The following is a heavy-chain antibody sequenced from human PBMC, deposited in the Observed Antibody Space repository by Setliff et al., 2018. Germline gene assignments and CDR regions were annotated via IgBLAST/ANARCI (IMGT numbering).Heavy chain of an antibody. J-gene: IGHJ4*02. Sequence: GGSLRLSCAASGFTFSTYRMHWVRQAPGKGLEWVAAIWDDGGNKYHADSVKGRCTISRDNSKNTLYLQMNSLRAEDTAVYYCARDSGGSGWAYFFDYWGQGTLVTVSS. CDR1: GFTFSTYR. D-gene: IGHD6-19*01. V-gene: IGHV3-33*08. CDR2: IWDDGGNK. CDR3: ARDSGGSGWAYFFDY.